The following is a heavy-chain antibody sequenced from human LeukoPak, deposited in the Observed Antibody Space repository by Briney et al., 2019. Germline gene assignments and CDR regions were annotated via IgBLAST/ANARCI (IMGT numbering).Heavy chain of an antibody. J-gene: IGHJ6*02. Sequence: PSETLSLTCTVSGGSISSYYWSWIRQPPGKGLEWIGYIYYRGSTNYNPSLKSRVTISVDASKNQFSLKLSSVTAADTAVYYCARHKRFYGMDVWGQGTTVTVSS. V-gene: IGHV4-59*08. CDR3: ARHKRFYGMDV. CDR1: GGSISSYY. CDR2: IYYRGST.